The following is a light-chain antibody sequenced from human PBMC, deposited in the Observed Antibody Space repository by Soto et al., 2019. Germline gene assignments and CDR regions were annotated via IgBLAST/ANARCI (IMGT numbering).Light chain of an antibody. CDR2: EVT. CDR3: SSHAGSSAFYV. Sequence: QSALTQPASVSGSPGQSITISCTGTSSDIGAYDYVSWYQQYPGRVPKLLIHEVTNRPSGVSDRFSGSKSGNTASLTISGLQTEDEADYYCSSHAGSSAFYVFGTGNKLTVL. J-gene: IGLJ1*01. CDR1: SSDIGAYDY. V-gene: IGLV2-14*01.